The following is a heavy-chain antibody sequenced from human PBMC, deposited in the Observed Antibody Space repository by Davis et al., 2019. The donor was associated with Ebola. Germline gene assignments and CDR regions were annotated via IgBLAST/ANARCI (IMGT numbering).Heavy chain of an antibody. J-gene: IGHJ6*02. Sequence: GGSLRLSCAASGFTFSSYGMHWVRQAPGKGLEWVAVISYDGSNKYYADSVKGRFTISRDNSKNTLYLQMNSLRAEDTAGYYCAKGHYQPTAGYYYGMDVWGQGTTVTVSS. CDR2: ISYDGSNK. D-gene: IGHD2-2*01. CDR1: GFTFSSYG. V-gene: IGHV3-30*18. CDR3: AKGHYQPTAGYYYGMDV.